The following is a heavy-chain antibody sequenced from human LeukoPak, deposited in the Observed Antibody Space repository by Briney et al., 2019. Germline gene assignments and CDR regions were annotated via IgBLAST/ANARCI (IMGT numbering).Heavy chain of an antibody. J-gene: IGHJ2*01. CDR3: ARNAGKKENWYFDL. V-gene: IGHV1-18*01. CDR1: GYTFTSYG. D-gene: IGHD1-26*01. CDR2: ISAYNGNT. Sequence: ASVKVSCKASGYTFTSYGISWVRQAPGQGLEWMGWISAYNGNTNYAQKLQGRVTMTTDTSTSTAYMELRSLRSEDTAVYYCARNAGKKENWYFDLWGRGTLVTVSS.